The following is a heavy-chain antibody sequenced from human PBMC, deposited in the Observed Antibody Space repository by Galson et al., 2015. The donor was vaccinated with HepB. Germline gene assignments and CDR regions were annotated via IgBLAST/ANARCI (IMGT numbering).Heavy chain of an antibody. V-gene: IGHV3-9*01. CDR2: ISWNSGNI. Sequence: SLRLSCAASGFTFDDYAMHWVRQAPGKGLEWVSSISWNSGNIGYADSVKGRFTISRDNAKNSLYLQMNSLRAEDTALYYCVRDRLLEWPYDMDVWGQGTTVTVSS. CDR1: GFTFDDYA. D-gene: IGHD3-3*01. J-gene: IGHJ6*02. CDR3: VRDRLLEWPYDMDV.